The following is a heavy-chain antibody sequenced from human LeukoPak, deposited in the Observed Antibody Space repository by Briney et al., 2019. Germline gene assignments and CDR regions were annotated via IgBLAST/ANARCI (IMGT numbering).Heavy chain of an antibody. CDR3: ARGDY. CDR1: GGSISSSSYY. J-gene: IGHJ4*02. CDR2: INHTGST. Sequence: PSETLSLTCTVSGGSISSSSYYWSWIRQSTGKGLEWIGEINHTGSTNYNPSLESRVTLSVDTSKNQFSLQLNSVTAADTAVYYCARGDYWGQGTLVTVSS. V-gene: IGHV4-39*07.